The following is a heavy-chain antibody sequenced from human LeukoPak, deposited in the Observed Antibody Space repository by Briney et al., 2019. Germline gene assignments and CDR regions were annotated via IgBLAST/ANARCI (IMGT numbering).Heavy chain of an antibody. CDR1: GYTFTGYY. CDR3: AREPTPGIADY. V-gene: IGHV1-2*02. CDR2: INPHSGGT. D-gene: IGHD6-13*01. Sequence: ASVKVSCKASGYTFTGYYIHWVRQAPGQGLEWMGWINPHSGGTNYAQKFQGGVTMTRDTSITTAYMELSSLRSDDTAVYYCAREPTPGIADYWGQGTLVTVSS. J-gene: IGHJ4*02.